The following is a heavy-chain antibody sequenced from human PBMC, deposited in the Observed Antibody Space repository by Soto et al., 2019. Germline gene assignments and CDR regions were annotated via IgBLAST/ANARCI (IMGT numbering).Heavy chain of an antibody. CDR1: GFSLSTSGVG. V-gene: IGHV2-5*02. CDR2: IYWDDDK. CDR3: AHRRLYYDILTGYSREVGWFDP. J-gene: IGHJ5*02. D-gene: IGHD3-9*01. Sequence: QITLKESGPTLVKPTQTLTLTCTFSGFSLSTSGVGVGWIRQPPGKALEWLALIYWDDDKRYSPSLKSRLTITKDTSKNQVVLTMTNMDPVDTATYYCAHRRLYYDILTGYSREVGWFDPWGQGTLVTVSS.